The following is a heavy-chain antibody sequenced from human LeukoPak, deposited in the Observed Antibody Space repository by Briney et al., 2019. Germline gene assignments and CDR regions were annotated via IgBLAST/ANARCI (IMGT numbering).Heavy chain of an antibody. Sequence: SVKVSCKASGGTFSSYAISWVRQAPGQGLEWMGGIIPIFGTANYAQKFQGRVTITTDESTSTAYMELSSLRSEDTAVYYCARGIPAGTHAFDIWGQGTMVTVSS. J-gene: IGHJ3*02. CDR2: IIPIFGTA. CDR1: GGTFSSYA. CDR3: ARGIPAGTHAFDI. D-gene: IGHD6-19*01. V-gene: IGHV1-69*05.